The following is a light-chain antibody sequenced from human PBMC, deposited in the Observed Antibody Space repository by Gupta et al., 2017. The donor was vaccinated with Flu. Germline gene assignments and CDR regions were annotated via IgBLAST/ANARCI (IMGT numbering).Light chain of an antibody. V-gene: IGKV1-39*01. CDR3: QQSYSTPRT. J-gene: IGKJ2*01. CDR1: QSISSY. CDR2: AAS. Sequence: DIKMTQSPSSLSASVGDRVTITCRASQSISSYLNWYQQKPGKAPKLLIYAASSLQSGVPSRFSDSGSGTDFTLTISSLQPEDFATYYCQQSYSTPRTFGQGTKLEIK.